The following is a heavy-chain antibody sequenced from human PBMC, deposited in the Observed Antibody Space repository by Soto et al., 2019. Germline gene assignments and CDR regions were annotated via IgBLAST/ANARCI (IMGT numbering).Heavy chain of an antibody. CDR2: ISWDSGSI. Sequence: GGSLRLSCAASGFTFDDYAMHWVRQAPGKGLEWVSGISWDSGSIGYADSVKGRFTISRDNAKNSRYLQMNSLRAEDTALYYRAKKGGSYYDSSGSTAPYYFDYWGQGTLVTVSS. J-gene: IGHJ4*02. D-gene: IGHD3-22*01. CDR1: GFTFDDYA. V-gene: IGHV3-9*01. CDR3: AKKGGSYYDSSGSTAPYYFDY.